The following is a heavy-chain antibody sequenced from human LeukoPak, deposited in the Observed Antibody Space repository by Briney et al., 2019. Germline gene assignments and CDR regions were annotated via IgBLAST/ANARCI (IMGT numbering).Heavy chain of an antibody. D-gene: IGHD2-2*01. J-gene: IGHJ4*02. CDR2: ISIDGSST. CDR3: AKEMGQYCSTTSCYPRAFDY. CDR1: GFTFSSYW. V-gene: IGHV3-74*01. Sequence: GGSLRLSCAASGFTFSSYWMNWVRQAPGKGLVWVSRISIDGSSTTYADSVKGRFTISRDNAKNTLYLQMNSVRAEDTALYYCAKEMGQYCSTTSCYPRAFDYWGQGTLVTVSS.